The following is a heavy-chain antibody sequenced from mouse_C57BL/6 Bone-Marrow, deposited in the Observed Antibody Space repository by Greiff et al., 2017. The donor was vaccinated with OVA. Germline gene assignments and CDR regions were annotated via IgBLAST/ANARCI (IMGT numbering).Heavy chain of an antibody. J-gene: IGHJ1*03. Sequence: QVQLQQSGAELVRPGSSVKLSCKASGYTFTSYWMDWVKQRPGQGLEWIGHIYPSDSETHSNQKFKDKATVTVDKSSSTAYMQLSSLTSEDSAVYYCARGDGYYGWYFDVWGTGTTVTVSS. CDR1: GYTFTSYW. D-gene: IGHD2-3*01. CDR2: IYPSDSET. V-gene: IGHV1-61*01. CDR3: ARGDGYYGWYFDV.